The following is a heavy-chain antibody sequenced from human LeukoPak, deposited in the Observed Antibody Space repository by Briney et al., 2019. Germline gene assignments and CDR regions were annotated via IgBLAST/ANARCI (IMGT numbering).Heavy chain of an antibody. CDR3: ARKGSAWNYFDY. V-gene: IGHV2-70*11. D-gene: IGHD6-19*01. CDR1: GFSLRTSGMC. Sequence: SGPALVKPPQTLTLTCTFSGFSLRTSGMCVSWIRQPPGKALEWLARIDWDGDKWYSTSLKTRLTISKDTSKNQVVLTMTNMDPVDTATYYCARKGSAWNYFDYWGQGALVTVSS. J-gene: IGHJ4*02. CDR2: IDWDGDK.